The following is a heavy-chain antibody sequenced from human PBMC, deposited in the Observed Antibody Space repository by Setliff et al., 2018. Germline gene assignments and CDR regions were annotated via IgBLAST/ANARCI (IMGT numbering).Heavy chain of an antibody. V-gene: IGHV4-59*02. D-gene: IGHD1-1*01. J-gene: IGHJ6*03. CDR2: IYHSGSS. CDR1: GGSVNDYY. Sequence: PSETLSLTCTVSGGSVNDYYWSWIRRPPGKGLEWIGSIYHSGSSYYNSSLRSRVTISIDTSKNQFSLRLTPVTAADTAVYFCARANKKLDYYYYYYMDVWGKGTTVTVSS. CDR3: ARANKKLDYYYYYYMDV.